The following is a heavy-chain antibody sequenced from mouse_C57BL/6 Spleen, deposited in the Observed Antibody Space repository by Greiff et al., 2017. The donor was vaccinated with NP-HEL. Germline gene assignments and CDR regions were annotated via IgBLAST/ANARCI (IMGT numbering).Heavy chain of an antibody. V-gene: IGHV3-6*01. Sequence: EVKLQESGPGLVKPSQSLSLTCSVTGYSITSGYYWNWIRQFPGNKLEWMGYISYDGSNNYNPSLKNRISITRDTSKNQFFLKLNSVTTEDTATYYCASHYGGFAYWGQGTLVTVSA. D-gene: IGHD1-1*01. CDR3: ASHYGGFAY. CDR2: ISYDGSN. J-gene: IGHJ3*01. CDR1: GYSITSGYY.